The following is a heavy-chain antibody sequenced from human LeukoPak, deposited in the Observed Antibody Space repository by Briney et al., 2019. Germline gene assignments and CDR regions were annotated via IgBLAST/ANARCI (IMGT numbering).Heavy chain of an antibody. D-gene: IGHD3-10*01. Sequence: PGGSLRLSCAASGFTFSSYAMSWIRQAPGKRLEWVSYISSSGSTIYYADSVKGRFTISRDNAKNSLYLQMNSLRAEDTAVYYCARSLLHSTMVRGVFAPDYYYMDVWGKGTTVTVSS. V-gene: IGHV3-11*04. J-gene: IGHJ6*03. CDR2: ISSSGSTI. CDR3: ARSLLHSTMVRGVFAPDYYYMDV. CDR1: GFTFSSYA.